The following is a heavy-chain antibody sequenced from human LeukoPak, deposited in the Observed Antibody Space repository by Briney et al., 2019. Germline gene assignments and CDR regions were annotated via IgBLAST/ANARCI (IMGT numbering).Heavy chain of an antibody. CDR1: GGSISSSSYY. Sequence: SETLSLTCTVSGGSISSSSYYWGWIRQPPGKGLEWIGSIYYSGSTYYNPSLKSRVTISVDTSKNQFSPKLSSVTAADTAVYYCARYYDFWSGYCDYWGQGTLVTVSS. CDR2: IYYSGST. CDR3: ARYYDFWSGYCDY. J-gene: IGHJ4*02. V-gene: IGHV4-39*01. D-gene: IGHD3-3*01.